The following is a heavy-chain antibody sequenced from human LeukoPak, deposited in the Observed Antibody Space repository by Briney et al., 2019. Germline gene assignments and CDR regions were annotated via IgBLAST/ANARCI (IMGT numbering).Heavy chain of an antibody. CDR3: VPDLLRYFDWLSLDY. CDR1: GYSFTSYY. CDR2: INPSGGST. J-gene: IGHJ4*02. D-gene: IGHD3-9*01. V-gene: IGHV1-46*01. Sequence: GASVKVSCKASGYSFTSYYIHWVRLAPGQGLEWMGVINPSGGSTRYAQKFQDRVTMTRDMSTSTVYMELSSLRSEDTAVYYCVPDLLRYFDWLSLDYWGQGTLVTVSS.